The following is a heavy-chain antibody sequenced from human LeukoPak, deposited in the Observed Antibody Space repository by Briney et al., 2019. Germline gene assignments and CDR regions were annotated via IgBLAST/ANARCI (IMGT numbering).Heavy chain of an antibody. CDR2: INHSGST. V-gene: IGHV4-34*01. J-gene: IGHJ4*02. D-gene: IGHD3-10*01. CDR3: ARGRLWFGDLDY. Sequence: SETLSLTCAVYGGSFCGYYWSWIRQPPGKGLEWIGEINHSGSTNYNPSLKSRVTISVDTSKNQFSLKLSSVTAADTAVYYCARGRLWFGDLDYWGQGTLVTVSS. CDR1: GGSFCGYY.